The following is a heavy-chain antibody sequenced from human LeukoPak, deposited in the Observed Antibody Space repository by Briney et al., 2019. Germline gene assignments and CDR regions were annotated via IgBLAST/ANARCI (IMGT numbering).Heavy chain of an antibody. CDR1: GYTFTSYY. CDR2: INPSGGST. J-gene: IGHJ4*02. V-gene: IGHV1-46*01. Sequence: ASVKVSCKASGYTFTSYYMHWVRQAPGQGLQWMGIINPSGGSTSYAQKFQGRVTMTRDTSTSTVYMELSSLRSEDTAVYYCARDKVAVAGTESYDYWGQGTLVTVSS. D-gene: IGHD6-19*01. CDR3: ARDKVAVAGTESYDY.